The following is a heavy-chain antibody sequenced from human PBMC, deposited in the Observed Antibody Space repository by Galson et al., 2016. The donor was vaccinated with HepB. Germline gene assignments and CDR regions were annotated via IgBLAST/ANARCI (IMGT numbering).Heavy chain of an antibody. CDR2: SRDRTDSFTT. CDR1: GFTLNDHY. D-gene: IGHD1-26*01. Sequence: SLRLSCAVSGFTLNDHYIHWVRQAPGKGLEWVGRSRDRTDSFTTEYAASVKGRFTISRDDSKKSLYLQMNSLKTEDTAVYYCAKYQAGGPPPRFYGMDVWGQGTTVTVSS. V-gene: IGHV3-72*01. CDR3: AKYQAGGPPPRFYGMDV. J-gene: IGHJ6*02.